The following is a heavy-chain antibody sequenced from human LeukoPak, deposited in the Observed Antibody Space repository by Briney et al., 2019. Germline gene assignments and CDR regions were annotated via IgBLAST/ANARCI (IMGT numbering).Heavy chain of an antibody. CDR1: GFTFSSYS. CDR3: ARAAPTLCYYDSSGYHFDY. CDR2: ISSSSSTI. J-gene: IGHJ4*02. Sequence: GGSLRLSCAASGFTFSSYSMNWVRQAPGKGLEWVSYISSSSSTINYADSVKGRFTTSRDNTKNSLCLQMNSLRAEDTAVYYCARAAPTLCYYDSSGYHFDYWGQGTLVTVSS. V-gene: IGHV3-48*01. D-gene: IGHD3-22*01.